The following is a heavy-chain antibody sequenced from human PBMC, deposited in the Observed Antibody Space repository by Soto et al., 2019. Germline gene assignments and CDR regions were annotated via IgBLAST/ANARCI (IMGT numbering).Heavy chain of an antibody. CDR1: GFTFSNAW. Sequence: EVQLVESGGGLVKPGGSLRLSCAASGFTFSNAWMSWVRQAPGKGLEWVGRIKSKTDGGTTDYAAPVKGRFTISRDDSKNTLYLQMNSLKTEDTAVYYCTTDPCRSTSCYRTTIDNYYYYMDVWGKGTTVTVAS. V-gene: IGHV3-15*01. CDR3: TTDPCRSTSCYRTTIDNYYYYMDV. CDR2: IKSKTDGGTT. J-gene: IGHJ6*03. D-gene: IGHD2-2*01.